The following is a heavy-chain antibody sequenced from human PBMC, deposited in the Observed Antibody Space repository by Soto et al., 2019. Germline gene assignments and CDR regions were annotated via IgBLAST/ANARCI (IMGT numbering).Heavy chain of an antibody. CDR1: GGSISSYY. Sequence: PSETLSLTCTVSGGSISSYYWSWIRQPPGKGLEWIGYIYYSGSTNYNPSLKSRVTISVDTSKNQFSLNLSSVTAADTAVYYCARDRYYGSGNFFVDYWGQGTLVTVSS. CDR3: ARDRYYGSGNFFVDY. V-gene: IGHV4-59*12. CDR2: IYYSGST. D-gene: IGHD3-10*01. J-gene: IGHJ4*02.